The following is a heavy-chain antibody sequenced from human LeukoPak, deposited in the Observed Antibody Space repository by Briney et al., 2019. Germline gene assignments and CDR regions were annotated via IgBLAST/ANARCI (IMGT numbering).Heavy chain of an antibody. CDR2: ISYDGSNK. CDR1: GFTFSSYG. J-gene: IGHJ4*02. V-gene: IGHV3-30*18. Sequence: GGPLRLSCAASGFTFSSYGMHWVRQAPGKGLEWVAVISYDGSNKYYADSVKGRFTISRDNSKNTLYLQMNSLRAEDTAVYYCAKLEGVATRYSEPVFDYWGQGTLVTVSS. D-gene: IGHD5-12*01. CDR3: AKLEGVATRYSEPVFDY.